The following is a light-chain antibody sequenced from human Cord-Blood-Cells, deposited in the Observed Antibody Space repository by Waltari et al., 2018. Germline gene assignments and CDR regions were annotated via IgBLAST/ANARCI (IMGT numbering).Light chain of an antibody. CDR2: WAS. Sequence: DIVMTQSPDSLAVSLGERATINCKSSQSVLYSSNNKNYLAWYQQKPEQPPKLLIYWASTRESGVPDRCSGSGSGTDFDLTISSLQAEDVAVYYCQQYYSTPYTFGQGTKLEIK. CDR3: QQYYSTPYT. J-gene: IGKJ2*01. V-gene: IGKV4-1*01. CDR1: QSVLYSSNNKNY.